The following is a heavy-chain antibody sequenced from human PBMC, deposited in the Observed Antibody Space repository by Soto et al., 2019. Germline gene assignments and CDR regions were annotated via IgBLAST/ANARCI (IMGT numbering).Heavy chain of an antibody. J-gene: IGHJ5*02. D-gene: IGHD3-3*01. CDR2: ISGSGGST. CDR3: AKDGWRGIFWSGYSNWFDP. Sequence: GGSLRLSCAASGFTFSSYAMSWVRQAPGKGLEWVSAISGSGGSTYYADSVKGRFTISRDNSKNTLYLQMNSLRAEDTAVYYWAKDGWRGIFWSGYSNWFDPWGQGTLVTVSS. V-gene: IGHV3-23*01. CDR1: GFTFSSYA.